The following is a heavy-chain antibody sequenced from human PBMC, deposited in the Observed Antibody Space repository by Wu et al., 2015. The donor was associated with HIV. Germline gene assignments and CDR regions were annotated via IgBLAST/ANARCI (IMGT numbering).Heavy chain of an antibody. V-gene: IGHV1-18*01. CDR1: GYTFTSYG. CDR3: ARVKGFIKGPSDV. Sequence: QVQLVQSGAEMKKPGASVKVSCQTSGYTFTSYGFSWLRQAPGQGPEWMGWISAYNGDTKYAQNFQGRVTLIRDTSTRTMYMEMRSLRSDDTAIYYCARVKGFIKGPSDVWGQGTLVTVSS. D-gene: IGHD3-10*01. CDR2: ISAYNGDT. J-gene: IGHJ3*01.